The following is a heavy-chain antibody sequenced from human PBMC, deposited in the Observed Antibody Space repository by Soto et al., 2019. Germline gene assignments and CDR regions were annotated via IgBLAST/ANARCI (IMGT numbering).Heavy chain of an antibody. Sequence: QLQLQESGPGLVKPSETLSLTCTVSGGSISSSSYYWGWIRQPPGKGLEWIGSIYYSGSTYYNPSLKSRVTISVDTSKNQFSLKLSSVTAADTAVYYCARAGYSSSWSNYFDYWGQGTLVTVSS. CDR1: GGSISSSSYY. J-gene: IGHJ4*02. CDR2: IYYSGST. V-gene: IGHV4-39*01. CDR3: ARAGYSSSWSNYFDY. D-gene: IGHD6-13*01.